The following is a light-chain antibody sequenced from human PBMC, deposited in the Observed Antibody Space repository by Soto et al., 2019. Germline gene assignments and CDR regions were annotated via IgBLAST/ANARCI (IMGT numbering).Light chain of an antibody. CDR2: DAS. CDR1: QNIDSD. CDR3: QQRNMWPRT. V-gene: IGKV3-11*01. Sequence: DIVLTQSPGTLSLSPGERATLSCRASQNIDSDLAWYQQRPGQPPRLLIYDASNRAPGIPARFGGSGSGADFTLSISSLEPEDFAVYHCQQRNMWPRTFGQGTKVDIK. J-gene: IGKJ1*01.